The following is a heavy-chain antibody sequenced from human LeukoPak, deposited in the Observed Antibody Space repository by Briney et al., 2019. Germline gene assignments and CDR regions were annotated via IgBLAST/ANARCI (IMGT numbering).Heavy chain of an antibody. J-gene: IGHJ4*02. CDR1: GFTFNSYG. D-gene: IGHD2-15*01. CDR2: ISGNGDLT. CDR3: AKALQQHSSGSNCYSNYFDS. V-gene: IGHV3-23*01. Sequence: PGGSLRLSCAASGFTFNSYGMIWVRQAPGKGLEWVSGISGNGDLTYYADSVEGRFILSRENSKNTLYLHMNSVRAEDTAVYHCAKALQQHSSGSNCYSNYFDSWGQGTLVTVSS.